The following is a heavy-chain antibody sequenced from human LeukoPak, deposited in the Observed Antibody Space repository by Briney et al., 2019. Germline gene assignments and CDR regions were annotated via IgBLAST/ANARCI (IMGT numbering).Heavy chain of an antibody. D-gene: IGHD1-1*01. J-gene: IGHJ6*03. CDR3: ARLDRNYYYLDV. CDR1: GYTFTVHY. CDR2: INPTTGVA. V-gene: IGHV1-2*06. Sequence: ASVNVSCKTSGYTFTVHYMNWVRQAPGQGLEWMGRINPTTGVANYAQKFQGRITVTRDTSINTAYMELSSLTSDDTAVYYCARLDRNYYYLDVWGQGATVTVSS.